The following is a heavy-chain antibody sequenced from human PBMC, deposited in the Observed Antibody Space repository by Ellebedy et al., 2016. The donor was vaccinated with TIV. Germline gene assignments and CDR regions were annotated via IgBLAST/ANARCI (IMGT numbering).Heavy chain of an antibody. D-gene: IGHD3-10*01. CDR3: ARYSGSGTYYRNGMDV. CDR2: VSAYSGNT. CDR1: GYTFIDYG. J-gene: IGHJ6*02. V-gene: IGHV1-18*01. Sequence: AASVKVSCKSSGYTFIDYGISWVQQAPGQGLDWMGWVSAYSGNTNYADNLQGRVTMTTDTSTDTAYMERRSLRSDDTAVYYCARYSGSGTYYRNGMDVWGQGTTVTVSS.